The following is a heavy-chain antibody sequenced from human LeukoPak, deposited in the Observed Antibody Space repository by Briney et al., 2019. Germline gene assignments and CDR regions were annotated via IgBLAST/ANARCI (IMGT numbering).Heavy chain of an antibody. CDR1: GYSFTTYG. V-gene: IGHV1-8*03. CDR3: ARGRGSYNDAFDI. J-gene: IGHJ3*02. CDR2: MNPNSGNT. Sequence: ASVKVSCKASGYSFTTYGISWVRQATGQGLEWMGWMNPNSGNTGYAQKFQGRVTITRNTSISTAYMELSSLRSEDTAVYYCARGRGSYNDAFDIWGQGTMVTVSS. D-gene: IGHD1-26*01.